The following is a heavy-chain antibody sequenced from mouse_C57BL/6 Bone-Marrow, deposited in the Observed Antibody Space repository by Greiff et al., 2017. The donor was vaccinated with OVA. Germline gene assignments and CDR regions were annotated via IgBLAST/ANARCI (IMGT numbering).Heavy chain of an antibody. D-gene: IGHD2-1*01. Sequence: VQLKQSGPGLVKPSQSLSLTCSVTGYSITSGYYWNWLRQFPGNKLEWMGYISYDGSNNYNPSLKNRISITRDTSKNQFFLKLNSVTTEDTATYYCAAQIYYGNYFDYWGQGTTLTVSS. CDR1: GYSITSGYY. J-gene: IGHJ2*01. CDR2: ISYDGSN. CDR3: AAQIYYGNYFDY. V-gene: IGHV3-6*01.